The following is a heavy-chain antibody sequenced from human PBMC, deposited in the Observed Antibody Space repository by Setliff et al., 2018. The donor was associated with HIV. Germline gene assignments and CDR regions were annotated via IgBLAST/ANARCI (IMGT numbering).Heavy chain of an antibody. V-gene: IGHV1-69*13. CDR1: GGTFSSYP. J-gene: IGHJ6*03. CDR3: ARGRNYDSSGYGDYYYYMDV. CDR2: IIPIFGTT. Sequence: SVKVSCKASGGTFSSYPISWVRQAPGQGHEWMGGIIPIFGTTHYAQKFQGRVTVTADESTSTAYMQLSSLRSDDTAVYYCARGRNYDSSGYGDYYYYMDVWGEGTTVTVSS. D-gene: IGHD3-22*01.